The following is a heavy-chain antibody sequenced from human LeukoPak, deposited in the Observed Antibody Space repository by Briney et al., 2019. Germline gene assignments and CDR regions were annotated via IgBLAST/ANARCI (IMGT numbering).Heavy chain of an antibody. Sequence: AETLSLTCTVSGGSISSYYWSWIRQPPGKGLEWIGYIYYSGSTNYNPSLKSRVTISVDTSKNQFSLKLSSVTAADPAVYYCARQLTYWFDPWGQGTLVTVSS. CDR3: ARQLTYWFDP. V-gene: IGHV4-59*01. CDR2: IYYSGST. J-gene: IGHJ5*02. CDR1: GGSISSYY. D-gene: IGHD1-1*01.